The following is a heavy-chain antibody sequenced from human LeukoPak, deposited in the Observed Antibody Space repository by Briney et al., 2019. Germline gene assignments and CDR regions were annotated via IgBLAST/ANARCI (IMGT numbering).Heavy chain of an antibody. CDR1: GYTFTSYD. CDR2: MNPNSGNT. CDR3: ARGRSSGDYDAFDI. V-gene: IGHV1-8*03. Sequence: GASVKVSCKASGYTFTSYDINWVRQATGQGLEWMGWMNPNSGNTGYAQKFQGRVTITRNTSISTAYMELSSLRSEDTAVYYCARGRSSGDYDAFDIWGQGTMVTVSS. J-gene: IGHJ3*02. D-gene: IGHD4-17*01.